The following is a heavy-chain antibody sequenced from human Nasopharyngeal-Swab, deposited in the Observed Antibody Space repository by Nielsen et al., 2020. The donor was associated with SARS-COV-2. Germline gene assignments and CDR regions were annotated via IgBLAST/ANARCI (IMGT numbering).Heavy chain of an antibody. CDR3: ARASSSRTYYFDY. CDR1: GGTFSSYA. CDR2: IIPILGIA. V-gene: IGHV1-69*04. D-gene: IGHD6-13*01. Sequence: SVKVSCKASGGTFSSYAITWVRQAPGQGLECMGRIIPILGIANYAQKFQGRVTITADKSTSTAYMELSSLRSEDTAVYYCARASSSRTYYFDYWGQGTLVTVSS. J-gene: IGHJ4*02.